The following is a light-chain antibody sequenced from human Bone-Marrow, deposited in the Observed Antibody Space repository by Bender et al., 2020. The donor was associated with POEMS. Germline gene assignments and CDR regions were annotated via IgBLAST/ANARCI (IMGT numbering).Light chain of an antibody. CDR1: NIGSKS. Sequence: SYVLTQPPSVSVAPGQTASITCGGNNIGSKSVHWYQQKPGQAPVLLRYDDSDRPSGIPERFSGSHSGATAPLSISWVELGDEADYYCQVWESTGDYVVFGGGTKLTVL. V-gene: IGLV3-21*02. CDR2: DDS. J-gene: IGLJ3*02. CDR3: QVWESTGDYVV.